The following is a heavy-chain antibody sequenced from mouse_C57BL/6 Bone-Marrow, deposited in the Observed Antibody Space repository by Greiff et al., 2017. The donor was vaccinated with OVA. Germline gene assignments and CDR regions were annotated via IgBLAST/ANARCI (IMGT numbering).Heavy chain of an antibody. CDR3: ARDTTVVGFDY. V-gene: IGHV1-82*01. D-gene: IGHD1-1*01. Sequence: QVQLQQSGPELVKPGASVKISCKASGYAFSSSWMNWVKQRPGKGLEWIGRIYPGDGVTNYNGKFKGKATLTADKSSSTAYMQLSSLTSEDSAVYFCARDTTVVGFDYWGQGTTLTVSS. CDR2: IYPGDGVT. CDR1: GYAFSSSW. J-gene: IGHJ2*01.